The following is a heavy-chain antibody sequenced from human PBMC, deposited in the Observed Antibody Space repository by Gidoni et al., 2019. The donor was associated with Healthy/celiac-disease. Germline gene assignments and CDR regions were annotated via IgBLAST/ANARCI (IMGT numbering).Heavy chain of an antibody. Sequence: EVQLVQSGAEVKKPGESLKISCKGSGYSFTSYWIGWVRQMPGKGLEWMGIIYPGDSDTRYSPSVQGQVTISADKSISTAYLQWSSLKASDTAMYYCARRRADYYDSSGYYYYFDYWGQGTLVTVSS. J-gene: IGHJ4*02. CDR1: GYSFTSYW. CDR3: ARRRADYYDSSGYYYYFDY. D-gene: IGHD3-22*01. V-gene: IGHV5-51*01. CDR2: IYPGDSDT.